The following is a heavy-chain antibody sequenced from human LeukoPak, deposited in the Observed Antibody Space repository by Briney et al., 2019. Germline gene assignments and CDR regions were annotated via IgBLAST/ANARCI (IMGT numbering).Heavy chain of an antibody. D-gene: IGHD3-3*01. J-gene: IGHJ5*02. Sequence: PSETLSLTCTVSGGSISSSSYYWGWIRQPPGKGLEWIGSIYYSGSTYYNPSLKSRVTISVDTSKNQFSLKLSSVTAADTAVYYCARDIYDFWTGYYTGRVYWFDPWGQGTLVTVSS. CDR3: ARDIYDFWTGYYTGRVYWFDP. CDR1: GGSISSSSYY. CDR2: IYYSGST. V-gene: IGHV4-39*07.